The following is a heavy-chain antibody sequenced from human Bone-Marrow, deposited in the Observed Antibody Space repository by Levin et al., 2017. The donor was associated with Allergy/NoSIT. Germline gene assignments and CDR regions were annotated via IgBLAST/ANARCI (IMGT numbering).Heavy chain of an antibody. CDR3: ARRPSIAARPRRYWFDP. Sequence: ASVKVSCKASGYTFTSYDINWVRQATGQGLEWMGWMNPNSGNTGYAQKFQGRVTMTRNTSISTAYMELSSLRSEDTAVYYCARRPSIAARPRRYWFDPWGQGTLVTVSS. J-gene: IGHJ5*02. CDR2: MNPNSGNT. CDR1: GYTFTSYD. D-gene: IGHD6-6*01. V-gene: IGHV1-8*01.